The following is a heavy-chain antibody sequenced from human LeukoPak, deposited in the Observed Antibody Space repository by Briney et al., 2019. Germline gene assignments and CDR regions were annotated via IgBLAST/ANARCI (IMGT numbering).Heavy chain of an antibody. J-gene: IGHJ6*02. CDR2: IWYDGSNK. Sequence: LTGGSLRLSCAASGFTFSSYGMHWVRQAPGKGLEWVAVIWYDGSNKYYADSVKGRFTISRDNSKNTLYLQMNSLRAEDTAVYYCARDDYGGTYGMDVWGQGTTVTVSS. D-gene: IGHD4-17*01. V-gene: IGHV3-33*01. CDR1: GFTFSSYG. CDR3: ARDDYGGTYGMDV.